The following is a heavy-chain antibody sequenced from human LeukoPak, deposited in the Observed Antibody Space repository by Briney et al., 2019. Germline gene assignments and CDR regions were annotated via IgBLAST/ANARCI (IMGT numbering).Heavy chain of an antibody. V-gene: IGHV4-59*08. Sequence: SETLSLTCTVSGGSISRYYWTWIRQPPGKGLEWIGYINYIGSTNCNPSLKSRVTISVDTSKNQFSLKLSSVTATDTAVYYCARFRSGYFDSWGQGTLVTVSS. D-gene: IGHD2-15*01. CDR2: INYIGST. J-gene: IGHJ4*02. CDR1: GGSISRYY. CDR3: ARFRSGYFDS.